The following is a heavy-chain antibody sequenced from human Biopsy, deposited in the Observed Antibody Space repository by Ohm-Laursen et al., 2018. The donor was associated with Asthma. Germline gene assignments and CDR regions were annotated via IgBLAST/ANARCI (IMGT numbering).Heavy chain of an antibody. D-gene: IGHD4-23*01. CDR2: ISSDGHNK. J-gene: IGHJ3*02. V-gene: IGHV3-30*03. Sequence: SLRLSCSASGFVFSQSGMHWVRQAPGKGLEWVALISSDGHNKYYKDSGKGRFTISRDNSKLRLYLEINSLRVEDSAVYYCARESGQDSGGTGAFDRWGQGIMVTVSS. CDR3: ARESGQDSGGTGAFDR. CDR1: GFVFSQSG.